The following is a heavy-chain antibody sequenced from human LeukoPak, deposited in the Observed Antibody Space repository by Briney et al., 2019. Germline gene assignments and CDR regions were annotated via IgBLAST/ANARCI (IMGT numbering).Heavy chain of an antibody. D-gene: IGHD3-10*01. CDR1: GYTFTGYY. V-gene: IGHV1-2*02. Sequence: ASVKVSCKASGYTFTGYYMHWVRQAPGQGLEWMGWINPNSGGTNYAQKFQGRVTMTRDTSISTAYMELSRLRSDDTAVYYCARGGAMVRGVIVEYYYYYYMDVWGKGTTVTISS. J-gene: IGHJ6*03. CDR2: INPNSGGT. CDR3: ARGGAMVRGVIVEYYYYYYMDV.